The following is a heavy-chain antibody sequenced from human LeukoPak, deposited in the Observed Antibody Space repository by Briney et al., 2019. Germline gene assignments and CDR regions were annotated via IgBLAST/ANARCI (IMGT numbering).Heavy chain of an antibody. CDR2: ISGSGGST. V-gene: IGHV3-23*01. Sequence: TGGSLRLSCAASGFTFSSYAMSWVRQAPGKGLEWVSAISGSGGSTNYADSVKGRFTISRDNSKNTLYLQMNSLRAEDTAVYYCAKDRSSYTGPFDYWGQGTLVTVSS. CDR1: GFTFSSYA. J-gene: IGHJ4*02. D-gene: IGHD3-16*02. CDR3: AKDRSSYTGPFDY.